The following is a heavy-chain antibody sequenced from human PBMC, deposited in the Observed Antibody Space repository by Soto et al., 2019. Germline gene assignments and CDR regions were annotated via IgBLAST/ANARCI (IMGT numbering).Heavy chain of an antibody. V-gene: IGHV4-34*01. CDR1: GGSFSGYY. CDR2: INHSGST. J-gene: IGHJ1*01. CDR3: ARGRRAGQYFQH. Sequence: SETLSLTCAVYGGSFSGYYWSWIRQPPGKGLEWIGEINHSGSTNYNPSLKSRVTISVDTSKNQFSLKLSSMTAADTAVYYCARGRRAGQYFQHWGQGTLVTVSS.